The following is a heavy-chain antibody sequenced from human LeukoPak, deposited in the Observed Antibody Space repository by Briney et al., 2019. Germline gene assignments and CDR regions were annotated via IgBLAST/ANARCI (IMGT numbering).Heavy chain of an antibody. CDR3: ARDDPITIFGVVTRYNWFDP. Sequence: GSSVKVSCRASGGTFSSYTISWVRQAPGQGLEWMGRIIPILGIANYAQKFQGRVTITADKSTSTAYMELSSLRSEDTAVYYCARDDPITIFGVVTRYNWFDPWGQGTLVTVSS. D-gene: IGHD3-3*01. J-gene: IGHJ5*02. V-gene: IGHV1-69*04. CDR1: GGTFSSYT. CDR2: IIPILGIA.